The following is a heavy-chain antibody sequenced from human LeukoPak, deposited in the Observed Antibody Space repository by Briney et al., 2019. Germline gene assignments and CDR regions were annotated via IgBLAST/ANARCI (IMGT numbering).Heavy chain of an antibody. CDR2: IRAYNGNT. J-gene: IGHJ4*02. Sequence: ASVKVSCKASGYTFTSYGISWVRQAPGQGLEWKGWIRAYNGNTNSAQKLQGRVTMTTDTSTSTAYMELRSLRSEDTAVYYCATGVDSSGWYVLDYWGQGTLVTVSS. CDR3: ATGVDSSGWYVLDY. D-gene: IGHD6-19*01. V-gene: IGHV1-18*01. CDR1: GYTFTSYG.